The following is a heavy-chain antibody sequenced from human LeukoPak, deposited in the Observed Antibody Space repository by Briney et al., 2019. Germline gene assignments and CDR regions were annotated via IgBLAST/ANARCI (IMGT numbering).Heavy chain of an antibody. V-gene: IGHV1-69*05. Sequence: GASVKVSCKASGGTFSSYAISWVRQAPGQGLEWMGGIIPIFGTANYAQKFQGRVTITRDTSASTAYMELSSLRSEDTAVYYCARGDIVLPGPSFDPWGQGTLVTVSS. CDR3: ARGDIVLPGPSFDP. CDR2: IIPIFGTA. D-gene: IGHD2-15*01. CDR1: GGTFSSYA. J-gene: IGHJ5*02.